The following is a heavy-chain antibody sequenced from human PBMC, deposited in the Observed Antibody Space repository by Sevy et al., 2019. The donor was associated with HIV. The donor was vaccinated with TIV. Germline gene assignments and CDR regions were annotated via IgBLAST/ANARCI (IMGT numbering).Heavy chain of an antibody. CDR3: TSLVVVPAAPGDWFDP. D-gene: IGHD2-2*01. Sequence: GGSLRLSCAASGFTFSGSAMHWVRQASGKGLEWVGRIRSKANSYATAYAASVKGRFTISRDDSKNTAYLQTNSLKTEDTAVYYCTSLVVVPAAPGDWFDPWGQGTLVTVSS. CDR1: GFTFSGSA. J-gene: IGHJ5*02. CDR2: IRSKANSYAT. V-gene: IGHV3-73*01.